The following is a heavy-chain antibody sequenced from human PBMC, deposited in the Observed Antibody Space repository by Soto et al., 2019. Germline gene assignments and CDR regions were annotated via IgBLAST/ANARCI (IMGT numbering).Heavy chain of an antibody. J-gene: IGHJ6*02. Sequence: QMKLVQSGAEVKEPGASVRISCKASGYIFTRYYMYWVRQAPGQGLEWMGIINPAGGAANYAQKLQGRVTMTEDTSTSTVYMELRSLRSDDTATYYCARDANGYGMDVWGQGTTVTVPS. CDR2: INPAGGAA. V-gene: IGHV1-46*04. CDR1: GYIFTRYY. CDR3: ARDANGYGMDV.